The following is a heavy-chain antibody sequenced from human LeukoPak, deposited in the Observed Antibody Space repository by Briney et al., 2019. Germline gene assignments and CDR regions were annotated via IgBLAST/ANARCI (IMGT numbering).Heavy chain of an antibody. Sequence: PSQTLSLTCTVSGGSISSGDYYWSWIRQPPGKGLEWIGYIYYSGSTYCNPSLKSRVTISVDTSKNQFSLKLSSVTAADTAVYYCARGFRYCSGGSCYPGVNWFDPWGQGTLVTVSS. V-gene: IGHV4-30-4*01. CDR1: GGSISSGDYY. J-gene: IGHJ5*02. D-gene: IGHD2-15*01. CDR3: ARGFRYCSGGSCYPGVNWFDP. CDR2: IYYSGST.